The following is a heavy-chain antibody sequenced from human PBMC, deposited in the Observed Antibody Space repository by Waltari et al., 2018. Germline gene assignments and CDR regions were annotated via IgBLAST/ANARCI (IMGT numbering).Heavy chain of an antibody. D-gene: IGHD1-26*01. CDR1: GYTFTDYY. J-gene: IGHJ4*02. Sequence: EVQLVQSGAEVKKPGATVKISCKASGYTFTDYYMHWVQQAPGKGLEWMGRVDPEDGETIYAEKFQGRVTITADTSTDTAYMGLSSLRSEDTAVYYCATVGIRVGATGGAYWGQGTLVTVSS. V-gene: IGHV1-69-2*01. CDR2: VDPEDGET. CDR3: ATVGIRVGATGGAY.